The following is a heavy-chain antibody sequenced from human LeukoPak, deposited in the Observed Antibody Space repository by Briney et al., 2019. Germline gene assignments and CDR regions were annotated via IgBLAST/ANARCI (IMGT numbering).Heavy chain of an antibody. D-gene: IGHD1-26*01. CDR1: GGSISSSSYY. Sequence: SETLSLTCTVSGGSISSSSYYWGWIRQPPGKGLEWIGSIYYSGSTYYNPSLKSRVTISVDTSKNQFSLKLSSVTAADTAVYYCARTYSGSYSNYYYYYYMDVWGKGTTVTVSS. V-gene: IGHV4-39*07. J-gene: IGHJ6*03. CDR3: ARTYSGSYSNYYYYYYMDV. CDR2: IYYSGST.